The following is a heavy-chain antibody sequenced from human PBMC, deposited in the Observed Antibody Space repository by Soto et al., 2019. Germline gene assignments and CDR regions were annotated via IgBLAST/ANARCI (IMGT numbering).Heavy chain of an antibody. CDR2: IYHSGST. CDR3: ARDHYGDYYYYGMDV. D-gene: IGHD4-17*01. J-gene: IGHJ6*02. V-gene: IGHV4-4*02. CDR1: GGSISSSNW. Sequence: SETLSLTCAVSGGSISSSNWWSWVRQPPGKGLEWIGEIYHSGSTNYNPSLKSRVTISVDKSKNQFSLKLSSVTAADTAVYYCARDHYGDYYYYGMDVWGQGTTVTVSS.